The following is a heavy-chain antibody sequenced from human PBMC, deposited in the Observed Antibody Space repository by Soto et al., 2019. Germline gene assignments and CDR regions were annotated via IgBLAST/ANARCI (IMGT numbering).Heavy chain of an antibody. CDR2: TRDKPNSYTT. V-gene: IGHV3-72*01. CDR1: GFTLSDYY. CDR3: GRGGYRHYSAYYYYALDV. Sequence: GGSLRLSCVASGFTLSDYYVDWVRQAPGKGLEWVGRTRDKPNSYTTEYAASVEGRFTISRDDSKNSLYLQLNSLNTEDTAVYYCGRGGYRHYSAYYYYALDVWGQGTTVTAP. D-gene: IGHD4-4*01. J-gene: IGHJ6*02.